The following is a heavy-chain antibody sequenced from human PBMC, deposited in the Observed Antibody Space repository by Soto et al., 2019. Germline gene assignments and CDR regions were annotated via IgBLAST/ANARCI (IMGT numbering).Heavy chain of an antibody. CDR3: AKIPIMTTVTHYFDY. V-gene: IGHV3-23*01. D-gene: IGHD4-17*01. CDR1: GFTFSSYA. CDR2: INGGDGST. Sequence: GGSLRLSCAASGFTFSSYAMSWVRQAPGKGLEWVSTINGGDGSTYYGDPVKGRFTISRDDSKNTLYLQMNSLRAEDTAVYYCAKIPIMTTVTHYFDYWGQGTLVTVSS. J-gene: IGHJ4*02.